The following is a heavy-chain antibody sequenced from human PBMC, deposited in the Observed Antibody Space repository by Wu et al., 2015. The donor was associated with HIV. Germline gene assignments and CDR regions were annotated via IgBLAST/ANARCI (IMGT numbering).Heavy chain of an antibody. CDR3: ARDYCSGGFCHYFFDS. J-gene: IGHJ4*02. CDR2: INPNSGGT. V-gene: IGHV1-2*02. CDR1: GYTFTGYY. Sequence: QVQLVQSGAEVKKPGASVKVSCKASGYTFTGYYMHWVRQAPGQGLEWMGWINPNSGGTNYAQKFQGRVTMTRDTSISTAYMELSRLRSDDTAVYYCARDYCSGGFCHYFFDSWGQGTLVTVSS. D-gene: IGHD2-15*01.